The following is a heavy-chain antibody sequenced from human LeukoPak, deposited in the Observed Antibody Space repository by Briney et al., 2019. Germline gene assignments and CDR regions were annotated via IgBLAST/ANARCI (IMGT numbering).Heavy chain of an antibody. CDR1: GGSISSYY. Sequence: KASETLSLTCTVSGGSISSYYWSWIRQPPGKGLEWIGYIYYSGSTNYNPSLKSRVTISVDTSKNQFSLKLSSVTAADTAVYYCARELGWVRGVNPRGPNWFDPWGQGTLVTVSS. CDR3: ARELGWVRGVNPRGPNWFDP. D-gene: IGHD3-10*01. J-gene: IGHJ5*02. CDR2: IYYSGST. V-gene: IGHV4-59*01.